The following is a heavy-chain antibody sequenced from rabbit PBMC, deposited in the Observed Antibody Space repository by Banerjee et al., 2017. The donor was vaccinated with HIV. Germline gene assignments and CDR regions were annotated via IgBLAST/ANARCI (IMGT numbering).Heavy chain of an antibody. CDR3: AGGSYYTGLNL. CDR2: INTGSGST. D-gene: IGHD8-1*01. CDR1: GFSFSSSYV. J-gene: IGHJ4*01. Sequence: QEQLEESGGDLVKPEGSLTLTCTASGFSFSSSYVMCWVRQAPGKGLEWIGCINTGSGSTGYASWAKGRFTISKTSSTTVTLQMTSLTAADTATYFCAGGSYYTGLNLWGQGTLVTVS. V-gene: IGHV1S45*01.